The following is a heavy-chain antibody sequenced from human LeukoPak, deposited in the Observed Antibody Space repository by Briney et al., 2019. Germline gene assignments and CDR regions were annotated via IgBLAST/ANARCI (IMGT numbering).Heavy chain of an antibody. V-gene: IGHV4-59*08. CDR2: FHNSGTS. Sequence: SETLSLTCTVSDDSISDYYRGWIRQPPGKGLEWIGYFHNSGTSTYNPSLKSRVTISADTSKNQFSLKLSSVTAADTAVYYCARVVYGSGSYDYFDYWGQGTLVTVSS. D-gene: IGHD3-10*01. J-gene: IGHJ4*02. CDR1: DDSISDYY. CDR3: ARVVYGSGSYDYFDY.